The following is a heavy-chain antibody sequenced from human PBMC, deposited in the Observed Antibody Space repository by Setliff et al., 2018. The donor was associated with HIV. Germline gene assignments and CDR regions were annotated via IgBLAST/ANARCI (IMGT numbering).Heavy chain of an antibody. Sequence: ASVKVSCKASGYTFTSYSMHWVRQAPGQRLEWMGWLRTGTGDTSYSEKFQGRVTVTTDESTSTAYMELSGLISEDAAVYYCARAGGLRMDRGVVSDYWGQGTLVTVSS. CDR2: LRTGTGDT. V-gene: IGHV1-3*04. CDR1: GYTFTSYS. CDR3: ARAGGLRMDRGVVSDY. D-gene: IGHD3-10*01. J-gene: IGHJ4*02.